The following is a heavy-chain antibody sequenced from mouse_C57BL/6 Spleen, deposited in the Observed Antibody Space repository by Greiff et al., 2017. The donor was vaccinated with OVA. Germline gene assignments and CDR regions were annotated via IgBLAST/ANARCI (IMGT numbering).Heavy chain of an antibody. V-gene: IGHV1-42*01. D-gene: IGHD1-1*01. CDR3: ARPGSRIWYFDV. CDR2: INPSTGGT. CDR1: GYSFTGYY. J-gene: IGHJ1*03. Sequence: VQLQQSGPELVKPGASVKISCKASGYSFTGYYMNWVKQSPEKSLEWIGEINPSTGGTTYNQKFKAKATLTVDKSSSTAYMQLKSLTSEDSAVYYCARPGSRIWYFDVWGTGTTVTVSS.